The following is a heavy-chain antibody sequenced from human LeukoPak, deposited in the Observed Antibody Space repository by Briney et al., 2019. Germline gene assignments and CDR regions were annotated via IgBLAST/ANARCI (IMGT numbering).Heavy chain of an antibody. Sequence: GGSLKVSCKASGYTFTGYYMHWVRQAPGQGLEWMGWINPNSGGTNYAQKFQGWVTMTRDTAISTAYMELSRLRSDDTAVYYCARGGGYCSSSSCYPSFEYWGEGTLVTVSS. CDR2: INPNSGGT. D-gene: IGHD2-2*01. CDR3: ARGGGYCSSSSCYPSFEY. CDR1: GYTFTGYY. J-gene: IGHJ4*02. V-gene: IGHV1-2*04.